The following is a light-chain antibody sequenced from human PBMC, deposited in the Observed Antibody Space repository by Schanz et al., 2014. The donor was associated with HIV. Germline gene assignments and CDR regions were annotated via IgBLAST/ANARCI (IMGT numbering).Light chain of an antibody. CDR1: SSDTDGYYS. Sequence: QSALTQPASVSGSPGQSITISCTGVSSDTDGYYSVSWYQQHPDKAPKLLIFDVSNRPSGVSNRFSGSKSGNTASLTVSGLQAEDEADYHCSSYRSLNNLIFGGGTKLTVL. CDR3: SSYRSLNNLI. CDR2: DVS. V-gene: IGLV2-14*03. J-gene: IGLJ2*01.